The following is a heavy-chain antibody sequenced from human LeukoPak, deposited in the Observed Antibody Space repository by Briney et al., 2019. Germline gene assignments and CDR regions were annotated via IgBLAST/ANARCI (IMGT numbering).Heavy chain of an antibody. CDR3: AKVQYYYDSSGYFPTDY. CDR2: ITDDGSSR. Sequence: GGSLRLSCAASGFTFSGYWVHWVRQAPGKGLVWVSHITDDGSSRSYADSVKGRFTISRDNSKNTLYLQMNSLRAEDTAVYYCAKVQYYYDSSGYFPTDYWGQGTLVTVSS. D-gene: IGHD3-22*01. J-gene: IGHJ4*02. CDR1: GFTFSGYW. V-gene: IGHV3-74*01.